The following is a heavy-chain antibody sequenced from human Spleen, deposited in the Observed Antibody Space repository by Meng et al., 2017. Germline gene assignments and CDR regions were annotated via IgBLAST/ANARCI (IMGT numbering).Heavy chain of an antibody. D-gene: IGHD2-15*01. J-gene: IGHJ4*02. CDR2: TFYMSKWYN. Sequence: QVQLQQSGLGLVKPSQTLSLTCAIPGDSVSSNSAAWNLIRQSPSRGLEWLGRTFYMSKWYNDYAVSLKSRITINPDTSKNQFSLQLNSVTPEDTAVYYCAREKDTGTYPLYFDYWGQGTLVTVSS. V-gene: IGHV6-1*01. CDR1: GDSVSSNSAA. CDR3: AREKDTGTYPLYFDY.